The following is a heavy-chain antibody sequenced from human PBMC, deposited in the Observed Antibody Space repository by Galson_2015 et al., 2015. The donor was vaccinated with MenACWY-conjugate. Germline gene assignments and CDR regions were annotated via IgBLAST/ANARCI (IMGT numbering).Heavy chain of an antibody. V-gene: IGHV4-34*01. J-gene: IGHJ6*02. CDR2: INQSGST. D-gene: IGHD3-10*01. CDR1: GESFSSPY. Sequence: SETMSLTCAVYGESFSSPYWGWIRQSPGKGLEWIGEINQSGSTNYNPSLKSRVTMSVDTSKNQFSLNLNSVTAADTAVYYCSRTPMGRGAWRRDFRFYGMDVWGQGTTVIVSS. CDR3: SRTPMGRGAWRRDFRFYGMDV.